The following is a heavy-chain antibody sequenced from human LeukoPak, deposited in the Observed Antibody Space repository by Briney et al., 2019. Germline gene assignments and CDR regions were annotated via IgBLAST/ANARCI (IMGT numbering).Heavy chain of an antibody. Sequence: ASVKVSCKVSGYTLTELSMHWVRQAPGKGLEWMGGFDPEDGETIYAQKFQGRVTVTEDTSTDTAYMELSSLRSEDTAVYYCATVGGWESSPLDYWGQGTLVTVSS. CDR3: ATVGGWESSPLDY. CDR2: FDPEDGET. V-gene: IGHV1-24*01. CDR1: GYTLTELS. D-gene: IGHD1-26*01. J-gene: IGHJ4*02.